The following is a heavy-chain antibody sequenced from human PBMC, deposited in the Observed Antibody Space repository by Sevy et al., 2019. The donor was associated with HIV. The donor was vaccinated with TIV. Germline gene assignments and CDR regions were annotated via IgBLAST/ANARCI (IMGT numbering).Heavy chain of an antibody. D-gene: IGHD2-15*01. V-gene: IGHV1-18*01. CDR3: AGAYCSGCRCYSLAY. Sequence: ASVKVSCKVSGYTFSTYHITWVRQAPGQGLEWMGRVSPHNGDTNYAQKLQGRVTMITDASTNTAYMELGSLRADDTSVYYGAGAYCSGCRCYSLAYLGQGALVTGPS. CDR2: VSPHNGDT. J-gene: IGHJ4*02. CDR1: GYTFSTYH.